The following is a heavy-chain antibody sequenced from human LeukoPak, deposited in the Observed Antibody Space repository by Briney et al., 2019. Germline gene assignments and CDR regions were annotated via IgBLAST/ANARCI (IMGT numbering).Heavy chain of an antibody. CDR2: ISAYNGNI. CDR1: GGTFSSYA. V-gene: IGHV1-18*01. CDR3: ARGTYFDY. Sequence: ASVKVSCKASGGTFSSYAISWVRQAPGQGLEWMGWISAYNGNIDYAQKLQGRVTMTTDTSTSTVYMELRSLRSDDTAVYYCARGTYFDYWGQGTLVTVSS. J-gene: IGHJ4*02.